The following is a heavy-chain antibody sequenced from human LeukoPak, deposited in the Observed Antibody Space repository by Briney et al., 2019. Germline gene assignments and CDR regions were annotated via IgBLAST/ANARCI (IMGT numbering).Heavy chain of an antibody. CDR3: ARGSALTPGLDY. CDR1: GGSISSYY. V-gene: IGHV4-59*01. J-gene: IGHJ4*02. D-gene: IGHD3-9*01. Sequence: PSGTLSLTCTVSGGSISSYYWSWIRQPPGKGLEWIGYIYYSGSTNYKPSLKSRVTISVDTSNNQFSLRLNSVTAADTAVYYCARGSALTPGLDYWGQGTLVTVSS. CDR2: IYYSGST.